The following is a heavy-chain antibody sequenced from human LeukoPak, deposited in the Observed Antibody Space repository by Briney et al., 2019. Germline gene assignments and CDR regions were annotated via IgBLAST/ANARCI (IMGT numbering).Heavy chain of an antibody. V-gene: IGHV1-18*01. D-gene: IGHD3-9*01. CDR2: ISAYNGNT. J-gene: IGHJ3*02. Sequence: ASVKVSCKASGYTFTSYGISWVRQAPGQGLEWIGWISAYNGNTNYAQKLQGRVTMTTDTSTSTAYMELRSLRSDDTAVYYCASDPILDSITSNAFDIWGQGTMVTVSS. CDR1: GYTFTSYG. CDR3: ASDPILDSITSNAFDI.